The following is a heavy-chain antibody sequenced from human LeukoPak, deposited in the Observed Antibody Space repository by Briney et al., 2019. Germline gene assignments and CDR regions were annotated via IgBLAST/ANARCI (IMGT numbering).Heavy chain of an antibody. D-gene: IGHD1-1*01. Sequence: GGSLRLSCAASEFTLSYYSMDWVRQAPGKGLEWASYISASGSNIYYLDSVKGRFTVSRDNAMNSLFLQMDRPRAEDTAVYYCVRVKGTYFDFWGQGTLVTVSS. CDR2: ISASGSNI. V-gene: IGHV3-48*01. CDR3: VRVKGTYFDF. CDR1: EFTLSYYS. J-gene: IGHJ4*02.